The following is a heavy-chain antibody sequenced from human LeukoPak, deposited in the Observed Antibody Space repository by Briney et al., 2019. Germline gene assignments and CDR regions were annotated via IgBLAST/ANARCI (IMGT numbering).Heavy chain of an antibody. V-gene: IGHV1-69*13. CDR3: ARVTLGDWPDPYGMDV. J-gene: IGHJ6*02. CDR2: IIPIFGTA. CDR1: GGTFSSYA. Sequence: GASVKVSCKASGGTFSSYAISWVRQAPGQGLEWMGGIIPIFGTANYAQKFQGRVTITADESTSTAYMELSSLRSEDTAVYYCARVTLGDWPDPYGMDVWGQGTTVTVSS. D-gene: IGHD2-21*02.